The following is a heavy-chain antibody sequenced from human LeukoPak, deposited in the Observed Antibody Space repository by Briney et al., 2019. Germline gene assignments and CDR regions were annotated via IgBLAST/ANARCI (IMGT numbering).Heavy chain of an antibody. D-gene: IGHD2/OR15-2a*01. CDR1: GGSISSSNCC. J-gene: IGHJ3*02. CDR3: ARHGPPITSEYRPPYGAVDI. Sequence: SETLSLTCTVSGGSISSSNCCRGWIRQPPGKGLEVIGSMYYSGSTYYNPSLKSRVTISVDTSKNQFSLKLGSVTAADTAVYYCARHGPPITSEYRPPYGAVDIWGQGTTVIVSS. V-gene: IGHV4-39*01. CDR2: MYYSGST.